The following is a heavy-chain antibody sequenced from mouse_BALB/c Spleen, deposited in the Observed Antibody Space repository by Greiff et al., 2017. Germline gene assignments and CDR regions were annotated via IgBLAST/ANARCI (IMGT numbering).Heavy chain of an antibody. D-gene: IGHD1-1*01. CDR3: TRLDYYGSSYYYAMDY. Sequence: SGTVLARPGASVKMSCKASGYSFTSYWMHWVKQRPGQGLEWIGAIYPGNSDTSYNQKFKGKAKLTAVTSASTAYMELSSLTNEDSAVYYCTRLDYYGSSYYYAMDYWGQGTSVTVSS. CDR2: IYPGNSDT. CDR1: GYSFTSYW. J-gene: IGHJ4*01. V-gene: IGHV1-5*01.